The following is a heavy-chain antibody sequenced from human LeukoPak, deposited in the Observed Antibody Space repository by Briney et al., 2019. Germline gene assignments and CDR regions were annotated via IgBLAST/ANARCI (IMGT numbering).Heavy chain of an antibody. CDR1: GGSFSGYY. CDR2: INHSGST. D-gene: IGHD2-2*01. J-gene: IGHJ5*02. Sequence: SETLSLTCAVYGGSFSGYYWSWIRQPPGKGLEWIGEINHSGSTNYNPSLKSRVTIPVDTSKNQFSLKLSSVTAADTAVYYCARDRRYCSSTSCPGGWFDPWGQGTLVTVSS. V-gene: IGHV4-34*01. CDR3: ARDRRYCSSTSCPGGWFDP.